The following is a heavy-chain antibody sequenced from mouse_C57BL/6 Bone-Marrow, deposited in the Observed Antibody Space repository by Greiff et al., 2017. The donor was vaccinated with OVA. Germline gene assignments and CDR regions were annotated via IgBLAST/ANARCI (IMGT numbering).Heavy chain of an antibody. CDR3: ARVEEGYYYGSSLYFDV. D-gene: IGHD1-1*01. CDR2: INYDGSST. V-gene: IGHV5-16*01. Sequence: EVMLVESEGGLVQPGSSMKLSCTASGFTFSDYYMAWVRQVPEKGLEWVANINYDGSSTYYLDSLKSRFIISRDNAKNIIYLQMSSLKSEDIATYYCARVEEGYYYGSSLYFDVWGTGTTVTVSS. CDR1: GFTFSDYY. J-gene: IGHJ1*03.